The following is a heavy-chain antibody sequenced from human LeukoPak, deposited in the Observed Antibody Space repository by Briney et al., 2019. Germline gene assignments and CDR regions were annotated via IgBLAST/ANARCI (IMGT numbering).Heavy chain of an antibody. CDR3: AIMHGYYDGSGYWVQ. V-gene: IGHV3-33*01. D-gene: IGHD3-22*01. J-gene: IGHJ1*01. Sequence: GGSLRLSCAASGFTFSSYGMHWVRQAPGKGLEWVAVIWYDGSNKYYAASVKGRFTISRDNSKNTLYLQMNSLRAEDTAVYYCAIMHGYYDGSGYWVQWGQGTLVTVSS. CDR1: GFTFSSYG. CDR2: IWYDGSNK.